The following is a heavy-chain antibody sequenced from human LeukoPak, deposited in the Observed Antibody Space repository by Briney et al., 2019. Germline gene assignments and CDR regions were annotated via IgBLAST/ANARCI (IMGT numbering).Heavy chain of an antibody. CDR2: IYHGGST. J-gene: IGHJ6*03. Sequence: SETLSLTCVVSGYAISSSDYSAWIRQPPGKGLELIESIYHGGSTNYNPSLKSRVTISVDTSKNQFSLNLNSVTVEYTAVNYCARARGYYYYMDVWGKGTTVTVSS. CDR3: ARARGYYYYMDV. CDR1: GYAISSSDY. V-gene: IGHV4-38-2*01. D-gene: IGHD3-10*01.